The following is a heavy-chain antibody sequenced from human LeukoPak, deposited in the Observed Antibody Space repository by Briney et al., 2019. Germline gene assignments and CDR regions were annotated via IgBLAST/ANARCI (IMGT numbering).Heavy chain of an antibody. Sequence: PGGSLRLSCAASGFTFSSYWMIWVRQAPGKGLEWVANIKQDGSEKYYVDSVKGRLTISRDNAKNSLYLQMNSLRAEDTAVYYCARALLGGYDNFDYWGQGTLVTVSS. V-gene: IGHV3-7*04. D-gene: IGHD5-12*01. CDR1: GFTFSSYW. CDR3: ARALLGGYDNFDY. J-gene: IGHJ4*02. CDR2: IKQDGSEK.